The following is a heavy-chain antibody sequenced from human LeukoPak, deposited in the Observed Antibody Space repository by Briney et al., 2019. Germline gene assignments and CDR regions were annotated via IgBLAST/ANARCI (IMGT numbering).Heavy chain of an antibody. CDR3: ARHGEISGWYVRWFDP. Sequence: SETLSLTCTVSGGSISSYYWSWIRQPPGKGLEWIGYIYYSGSTNYNPSLKSRVTISVDTSKNQFSLNLSSVTAADTTVYYCARHGEISGWYVRWFDPWGQGTLVTVSS. J-gene: IGHJ5*02. CDR2: IYYSGST. D-gene: IGHD6-19*01. CDR1: GGSISSYY. V-gene: IGHV4-59*08.